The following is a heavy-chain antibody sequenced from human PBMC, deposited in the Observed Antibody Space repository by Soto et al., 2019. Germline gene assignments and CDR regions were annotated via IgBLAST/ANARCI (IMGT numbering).Heavy chain of an antibody. Sequence: SVKVSCKASGGSFSSYAISWVRQAPGQGLEWMGGIIPIFGTANYAQKFQGRVTITADESTSTAYMELSSLRSEDTAVYYCASYLFPHGCNFPHFDYWGQGTLVTVSS. CDR3: ASYLFPHGCNFPHFDY. CDR2: IIPIFGTA. CDR1: GGSFSSYA. D-gene: IGHD6-19*01. V-gene: IGHV1-69*13. J-gene: IGHJ4*02.